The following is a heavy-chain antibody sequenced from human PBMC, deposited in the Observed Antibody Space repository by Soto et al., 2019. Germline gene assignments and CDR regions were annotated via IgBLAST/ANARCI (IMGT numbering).Heavy chain of an antibody. V-gene: IGHV1-69*13. Sequence: SVKVSCKASGGTFSSYAISWVRQAPGQGLEWMGGIIPIFGTANYAQKFQGRVTITADESTSTAYMELSSLRSEDTAVYYCARGPKEVDAANAFDIWGQGTMVTVSS. CDR2: IIPIFGTA. J-gene: IGHJ3*02. CDR3: ARGPKEVDAANAFDI. D-gene: IGHD2-15*01. CDR1: GGTFSSYA.